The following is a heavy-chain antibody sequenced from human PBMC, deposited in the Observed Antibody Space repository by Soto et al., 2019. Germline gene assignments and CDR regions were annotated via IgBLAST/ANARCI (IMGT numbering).Heavy chain of an antibody. CDR2: IIPIFGTA. CDR1: GGPFSSYA. D-gene: IGHD5-18*01. CDR3: ARMESFGSLNWFDP. Sequence: SVKVSCKSSGGPFSSYAISWLRQAPGQGLEWMGGIIPIFGTANYAQKFQGRVTMTRDISIATAYMELNSLTSHDTAIYHCARMESFGSLNWFDPWGQGTLVTVSS. V-gene: IGHV1-69*05. J-gene: IGHJ5*02.